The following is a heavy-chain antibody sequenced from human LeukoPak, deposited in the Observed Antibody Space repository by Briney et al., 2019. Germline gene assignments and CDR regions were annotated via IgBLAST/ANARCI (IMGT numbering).Heavy chain of an antibody. CDR2: IWYDGSNK. CDR3: ARAHYGSGSYSWFDP. Sequence: GGSLRLSCAASGFTFSSYGMHWVRQAPGKGLEWVAVIWYDGSNKYYAGSVKGRFTISRDNSKNTLYLQMNSLRAEDTAVYYCARAHYGSGSYSWFDPWGQGTLVTVSS. V-gene: IGHV3-33*01. CDR1: GFTFSSYG. D-gene: IGHD3-10*01. J-gene: IGHJ5*02.